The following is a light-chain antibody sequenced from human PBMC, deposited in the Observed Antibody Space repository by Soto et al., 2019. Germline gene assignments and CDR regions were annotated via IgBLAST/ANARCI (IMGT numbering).Light chain of an antibody. CDR3: QQRFSTTWT. CDR2: AAS. Sequence: DIQMTQSPSSLSASVGDIVTITCRASQTILTYLNWYQQKPGKAPKLLIYAASSLESGVPSRFSGGGSATDFTLNISSLQPEDFATYYCQQRFSTTWTFGHGTKVEIK. J-gene: IGKJ1*01. CDR1: QTILTY. V-gene: IGKV1-39*01.